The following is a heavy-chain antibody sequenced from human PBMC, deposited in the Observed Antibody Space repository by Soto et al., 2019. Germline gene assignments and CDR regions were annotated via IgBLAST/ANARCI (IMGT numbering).Heavy chain of an antibody. CDR2: IYSDDST. J-gene: IGHJ3*02. Sequence: EVQLVESGGGLVQPGGSLRLSCAASGFTVSSNYMSWVRQAPGKGLEWVSIIYSDDSTYYADSVKGRFTISRHNSKNTLYLQMNSLRAEDTAVYYCARETWLQRENDAFDIWGQGTMVTVSS. V-gene: IGHV3-53*04. CDR1: GFTVSSNY. D-gene: IGHD5-12*01. CDR3: ARETWLQRENDAFDI.